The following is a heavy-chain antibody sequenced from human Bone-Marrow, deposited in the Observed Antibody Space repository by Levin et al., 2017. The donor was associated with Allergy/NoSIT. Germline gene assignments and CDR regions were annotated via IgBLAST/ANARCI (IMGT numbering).Heavy chain of an antibody. CDR3: ASSYSGYNLYYFDY. CDR1: GASITSYY. CDR2: IFHSGST. J-gene: IGHJ4*02. V-gene: IGHV4-59*01. Sequence: ASETLSLTCTVSGASITSYYWSWIRQPPGKGLEWIGYIFHSGSTSYNPALKGRVTISVDTSKKQFSLKLSSVTAADTAVYYCASSYSGYNLYYFDYWGQGTLVTVSS. D-gene: IGHD5-12*01.